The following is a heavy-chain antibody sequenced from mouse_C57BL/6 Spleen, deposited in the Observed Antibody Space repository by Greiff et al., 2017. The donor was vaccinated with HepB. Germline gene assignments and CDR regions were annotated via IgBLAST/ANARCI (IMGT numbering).Heavy chain of an antibody. D-gene: IGHD2-1*01. V-gene: IGHV5-4*01. CDR1: GFTFSSYA. Sequence: EVMLVESGGGLVKPGGSLKLSCAASGFTFSSYALSWVRQTPEKRLEWVATISDGGSYTYYPDNVKGRFTISRDNAKNNLYLQMSHLKSEDTAMFYCAREYGNYFDYWGQGTTLTVSS. J-gene: IGHJ2*01. CDR2: ISDGGSYT. CDR3: AREYGNYFDY.